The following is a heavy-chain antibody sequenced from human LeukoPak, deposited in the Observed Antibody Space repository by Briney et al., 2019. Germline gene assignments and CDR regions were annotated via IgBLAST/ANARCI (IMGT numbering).Heavy chain of an antibody. CDR2: IQSDGSST. D-gene: IGHD3-10*01. Sequence: GGSLRLSCAASGFTFSSYEMNWVRQAPGKGLVWVSRIQSDGSSTSYADSVKGRFTISRDNAKNTLYLQMNSLRAEDTAVYYCARDQAGAFDIWGQGTMVTVSS. J-gene: IGHJ3*02. CDR1: GFTFSSYE. CDR3: ARDQAGAFDI. V-gene: IGHV3-74*01.